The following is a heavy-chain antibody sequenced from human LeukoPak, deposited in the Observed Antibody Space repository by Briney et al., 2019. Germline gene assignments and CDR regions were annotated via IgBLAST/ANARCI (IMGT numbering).Heavy chain of an antibody. CDR3: ARDYYDGSSWSERGDY. CDR1: GYTFTSYD. V-gene: IGHV7-4-1*02. J-gene: IGHJ4*02. D-gene: IGHD6-13*01. CDR2: INTNTGNP. Sequence: ASVKVSCKASGYTFTSYDVNWFRQATGQGLEWMGWINTNTGNPTYAQGFTGRFVFSLDTSVSTAYLQISSLKAEDTAVYYCARDYYDGSSWSERGDYWGQGTLVTVSS.